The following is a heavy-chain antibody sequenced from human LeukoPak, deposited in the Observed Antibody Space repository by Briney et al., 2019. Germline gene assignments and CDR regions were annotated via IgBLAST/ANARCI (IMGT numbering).Heavy chain of an antibody. D-gene: IGHD3-3*01. J-gene: IGHJ5*02. Sequence: SETLSLTCTVSGGSISSGGYYWSWIRQHPGKGLEWIGYIYYSGSTYYNPSLKSRVTISVDTSKNQFSLKLSSVTAAGTAVYYCARDRVLRFFGQFDPWGQGTLVTVSS. CDR2: IYYSGST. CDR1: GGSISSGGYY. V-gene: IGHV4-31*03. CDR3: ARDRVLRFFGQFDP.